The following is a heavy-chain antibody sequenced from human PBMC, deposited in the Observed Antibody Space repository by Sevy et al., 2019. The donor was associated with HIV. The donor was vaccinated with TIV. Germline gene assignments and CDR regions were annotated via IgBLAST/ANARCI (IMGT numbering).Heavy chain of an antibody. CDR2: IGSSGGYT. Sequence: GGSLRLSCAASGFTFISYAMSWVRQAPGKGLEWVSAIGSSGGYTYYADSVKGRFTISRDNSKNTLYLQVNSLRAEDTAVYYYATEHLFGYYWGQGTLVTVSS. D-gene: IGHD3-10*01. V-gene: IGHV3-23*01. CDR3: ATEHLFGYY. J-gene: IGHJ4*02. CDR1: GFTFISYA.